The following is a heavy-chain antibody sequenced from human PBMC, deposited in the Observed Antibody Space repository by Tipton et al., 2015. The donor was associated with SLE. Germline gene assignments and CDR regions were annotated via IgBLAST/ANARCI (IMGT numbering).Heavy chain of an antibody. CDR3: ARGGWSHDY. D-gene: IGHD2-8*01. CDR1: GDSLSSYY. CDR2: IYYSGSA. Sequence: TLSLTCKVSGDSLSSYYWTWSRQPTGKGLEWIGDIYYSGSAKSNPSLECRVTMSVDTSKNQVSLKLTSVTAANTAVDYCARGGWSHDYWGRGTLVTVSS. J-gene: IGHJ4*02. V-gene: IGHV4-59*01.